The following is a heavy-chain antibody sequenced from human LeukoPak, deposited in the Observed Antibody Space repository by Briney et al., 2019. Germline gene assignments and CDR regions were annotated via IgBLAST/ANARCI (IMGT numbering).Heavy chain of an antibody. J-gene: IGHJ4*02. CDR1: GFTFSNYA. V-gene: IGHV3-23*01. CDR3: AKGPEGPIDY. Sequence: PGGSLRLSCAASGFTFSNYAMSWVRQAPGKGLEWVSAISGSGGNTYYANSVKGRFTISRDNSKNTLYLQMNSLRAEDTAVYYCAKGPEGPIDYWGQGTLVTVSS. CDR2: ISGSGGNT.